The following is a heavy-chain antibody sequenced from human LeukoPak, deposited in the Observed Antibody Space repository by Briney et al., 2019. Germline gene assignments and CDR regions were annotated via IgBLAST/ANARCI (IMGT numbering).Heavy chain of an antibody. Sequence: SVKVSCKASGGTFISYAISWVRQAPGQGLEWMGGIIPIFGTANYAQKFQGRVTIIADESTSTAYMELSSLRSEDTAVYYCARGVVGATTGAYSFDYWGRGTLVTVSS. CDR1: GGTFISYA. CDR3: ARGVVGATTGAYSFDY. J-gene: IGHJ4*02. CDR2: IIPIFGTA. V-gene: IGHV1-69*01. D-gene: IGHD1-26*01.